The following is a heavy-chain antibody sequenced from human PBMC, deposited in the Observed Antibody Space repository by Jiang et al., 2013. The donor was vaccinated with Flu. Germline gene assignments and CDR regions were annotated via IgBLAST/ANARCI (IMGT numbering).Heavy chain of an antibody. CDR1: GGSISSGGYY. V-gene: IGHV4-31*02. CDR3: AIMGDSVFDY. J-gene: IGHJ4*02. Sequence: TVSGGSISSGGYYWSWIRQHPGKGLEWIGYIYYSGSTYYNPSLKSRVTISVDTSKNQFSLKLSSVTAADTAVYYCAIMGDSVFDYWGQGTLVTVSS. CDR2: IYYSGST. D-gene: IGHD2-21*02.